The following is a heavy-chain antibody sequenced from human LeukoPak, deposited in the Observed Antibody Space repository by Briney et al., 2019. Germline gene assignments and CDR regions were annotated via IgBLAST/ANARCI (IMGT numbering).Heavy chain of an antibody. Sequence: PGGSLKLSCAASQFYMNWVRQAPGKGLEWVSTIYSGGSTYYADSVKGRFIISRDNSKNSLYLQMNSLRAEDTAMYYFASGESYYLENWGQGTLVTVSS. J-gene: IGHJ4*02. V-gene: IGHV3-66*01. CDR3: ASGESYYLEN. CDR2: IYSGGST. D-gene: IGHD1-26*01. CDR1: QFY.